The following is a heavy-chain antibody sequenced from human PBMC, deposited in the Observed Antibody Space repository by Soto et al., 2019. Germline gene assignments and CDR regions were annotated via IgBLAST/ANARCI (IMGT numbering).Heavy chain of an antibody. J-gene: IGHJ6*02. CDR3: ARDRGPGLYYYGMDV. V-gene: IGHV3-21*01. CDR2: ISSSSSYI. D-gene: IGHD1-26*01. Sequence: GGSLRLSCAASGFTFSSYSMNWVRQAPGKGLEWVSSISSSSSYIYYADSVKGRFTISRDNAKNSLYLQMNSLRAEDTAVYYCARDRGPGLYYYGMDVWGQGTTVTVSS. CDR1: GFTFSSYS.